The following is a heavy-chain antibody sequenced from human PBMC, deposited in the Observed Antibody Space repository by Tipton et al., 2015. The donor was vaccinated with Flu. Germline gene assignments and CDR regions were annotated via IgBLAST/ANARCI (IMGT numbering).Heavy chain of an antibody. CDR2: IYYSGST. CDR1: GGSISSGDYY. CDR3: ARTSSPTYYDDSRAYSSHDAFDI. Sequence: TLSLTCTVSGGSISSGDYYWSWIRQPPGKGLEWIGYIYYSGSTYYNPSLKSRVTISVDTSKNQFSLKLSSVTAADTAVYYCARTSSPTYYDDSRAYSSHDAFDIWGQGTMVTVSS. J-gene: IGHJ3*02. V-gene: IGHV4-30-4*01. D-gene: IGHD3-22*01.